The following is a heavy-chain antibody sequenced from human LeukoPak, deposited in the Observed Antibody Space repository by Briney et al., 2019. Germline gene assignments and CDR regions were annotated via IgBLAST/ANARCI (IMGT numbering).Heavy chain of an antibody. V-gene: IGHV1-2*02. CDR3: ARAPGGYAFDI. Sequence: GASVKVSCKASGYTFTGYYMHWVRQAPGQGLEWMGWINPNSGGTNYAQKFQGRVTMTRDTSISTANMEVSRLRSDDTAVYYCARAPGGYAFDIWGQGTMVTVSS. CDR1: GYTFTGYY. J-gene: IGHJ3*02. CDR2: INPNSGGT.